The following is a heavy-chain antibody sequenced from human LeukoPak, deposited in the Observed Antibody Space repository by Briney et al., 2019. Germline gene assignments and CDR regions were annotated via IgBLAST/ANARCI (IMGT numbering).Heavy chain of an antibody. J-gene: IGHJ4*02. V-gene: IGHV3-64*04. CDR3: TRRGGGHEFDH. D-gene: IGHD3-10*01. Sequence: GGSLRLSCSASGFTFSSYAMHWVRQAPGKGLEYVSAISSNGGSTYYADSVKGRFTISRDNSKNTLYLQMNGLRTEDTAMYYCTRRGGGHEFDHWGQGTLVTVSS. CDR2: ISSNGGST. CDR1: GFTFSSYA.